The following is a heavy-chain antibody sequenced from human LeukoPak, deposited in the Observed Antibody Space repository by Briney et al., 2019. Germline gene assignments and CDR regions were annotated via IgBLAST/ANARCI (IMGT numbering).Heavy chain of an antibody. D-gene: IGHD3-16*01. CDR2: IRYDGSDK. V-gene: IGHV3-30*02. J-gene: IGHJ3*01. CDR1: GFTFRTYG. CDR3: AKRADYYDSSRALYDAFDL. Sequence: GGSPRLSCAASGFTFRTYGMHWVRQAPGKGLEWVTFIRYDGSDKFYADSVRGRFTISRDNSKNTLFLQLNSLRVEDTAVYYCAKRADYYDSSRALYDAFDLWGQGTMVTVPS.